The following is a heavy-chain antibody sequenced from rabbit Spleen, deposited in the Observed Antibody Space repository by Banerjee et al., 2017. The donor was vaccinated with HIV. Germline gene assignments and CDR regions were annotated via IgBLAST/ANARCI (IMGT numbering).Heavy chain of an antibody. Sequence: QSLEESGGGLVKPGGTLTLTCTASGFSFSSSYYMCWVRRAPGKGLEWIACIYTSSGSSYYATWAKGRFTISKASSTTVTLQMTSLTVADTATYFCARDSYGDGWDYYWELWGQGTLVTVS. CDR3: ARDSYGDGWDYYWEL. CDR1: GFSFSSSYY. D-gene: IGHD2-1*01. CDR2: IYTSSGSS. V-gene: IGHV1S40*01. J-gene: IGHJ4*01.